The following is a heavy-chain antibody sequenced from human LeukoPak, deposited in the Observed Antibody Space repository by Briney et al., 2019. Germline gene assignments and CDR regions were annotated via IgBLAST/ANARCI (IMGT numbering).Heavy chain of an antibody. CDR1: GGTFSSYA. D-gene: IGHD2-2*01. Sequence: ASVKVSCKASGGTFSSYAISWVRQAPGQGLEWMGGIIPIFGTANYAQKFQGRVTMTADESTSTAYKELSSLRSEDKAVDYGARVLGYCSSTSCYGGMVGSFDPWGQGTLVTVSS. CDR2: IIPIFGTA. J-gene: IGHJ5*02. CDR3: ARVLGYCSSTSCYGGMVGSFDP. V-gene: IGHV1-69*01.